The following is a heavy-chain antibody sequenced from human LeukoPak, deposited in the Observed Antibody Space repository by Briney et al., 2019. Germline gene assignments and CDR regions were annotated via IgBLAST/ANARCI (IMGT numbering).Heavy chain of an antibody. CDR2: ISYDGSNK. CDR1: GFTFSSYA. CDR3: ARAGRVGANYYYYYYMDV. J-gene: IGHJ6*03. V-gene: IGHV3-30*04. D-gene: IGHD1-26*01. Sequence: GGSLRLSRAASGFTFSSYAMHWVRQAPGKGLEWVAVISYDGSNKYYADSVKGRFTISRDNSKNTLYLQMNSLRAEDTAVYYCARAGRVGANYYYYYYMDVWGKGTTVTVSS.